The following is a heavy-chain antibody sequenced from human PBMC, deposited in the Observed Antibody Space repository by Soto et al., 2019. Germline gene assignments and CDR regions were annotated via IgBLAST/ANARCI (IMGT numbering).Heavy chain of an antibody. J-gene: IGHJ4*02. CDR1: VFTFISYG. D-gene: IGHD6-19*01. V-gene: IGHV3-23*01. CDR3: AKDRGVLGGVAGILDF. Sequence: GWSLRLSCAASVFTFISYGMSWVRQVSGKGLEWVSGISGSGRHTYYADSVKGRFSISRENSKNTLYLQIDSLRADDTAVYYCAKDRGVLGGVAGILDFWGQGTLVTVSS. CDR2: ISGSGRHT.